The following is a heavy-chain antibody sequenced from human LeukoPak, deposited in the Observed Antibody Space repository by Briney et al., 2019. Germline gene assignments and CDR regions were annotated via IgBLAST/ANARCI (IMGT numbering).Heavy chain of an antibody. J-gene: IGHJ5*02. Sequence: PGGSLRLSCAASGFTFSSYGMHRVRQAPGKGLVWVAVIWCERSNKYYSDTVKGRFTISRDNSKITLNLQMNSLTAEDTAVYHCARVHDFWSSPLFAGCDPWGEGTLVTVSS. V-gene: IGHV3-33*01. CDR1: GFTFSSYG. CDR3: ARVHDFWSSPLFAGCDP. CDR2: IWCERSNK. D-gene: IGHD3-3*01.